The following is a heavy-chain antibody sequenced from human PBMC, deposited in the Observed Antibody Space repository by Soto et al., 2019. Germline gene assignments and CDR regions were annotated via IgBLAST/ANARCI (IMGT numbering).Heavy chain of an antibody. Sequence: EVQLLESGGGLVQPGGSLTLSCAASGFTFSSYAMSWVRQAPGKGLEWVSAISITGGDTFYADSVKGRFTISRDNSQNTLYLQMNSLRAEDTALYFCAKDYEYWSGSFKNYFHYWGQGTLVTVSS. CDR3: AKDYEYWSGSFKNYFHY. D-gene: IGHD3-3*01. V-gene: IGHV3-23*01. J-gene: IGHJ4*02. CDR1: GFTFSSYA. CDR2: ISITGGDT.